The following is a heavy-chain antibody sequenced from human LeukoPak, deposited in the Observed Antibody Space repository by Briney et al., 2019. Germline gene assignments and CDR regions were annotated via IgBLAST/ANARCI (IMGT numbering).Heavy chain of an antibody. V-gene: IGHV3-66*01. J-gene: IGHJ4*02. CDR1: GFTVSSND. CDR2: IYSGRST. Sequence: GGSLRLSCAASGFTVSSNDMSWVRQPPGKGLEWVSLIYSGRSTYYADSVKGRFIISRDNSKNKLYLQMNSLSAEDTAVYYCARYSGTFSNSYFDCWGQGTLVTVSS. CDR3: ARYSGTFSNSYFDC. D-gene: IGHD1-26*01.